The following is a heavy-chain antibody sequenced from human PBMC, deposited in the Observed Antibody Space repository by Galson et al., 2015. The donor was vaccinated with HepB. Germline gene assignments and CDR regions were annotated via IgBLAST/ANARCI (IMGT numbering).Heavy chain of an antibody. J-gene: IGHJ2*01. CDR2: IIPIFGTA. Sequence: SVKVSCKASGGTFSSYAISWVRQAPGQGLEWMGGIIPIFGTANYAQKFQGRVTITADESTSTAYMELSSLRSEDTAVYYCARSVAGMSVDFDLWGRGTLVTVSS. D-gene: IGHD6-19*01. CDR3: ARSVAGMSVDFDL. V-gene: IGHV1-69*13. CDR1: GGTFSSYA.